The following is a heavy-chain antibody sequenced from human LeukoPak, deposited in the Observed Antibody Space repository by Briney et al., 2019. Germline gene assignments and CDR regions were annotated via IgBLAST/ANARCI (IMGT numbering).Heavy chain of an antibody. V-gene: IGHV3-7*01. D-gene: IGHD1-26*01. CDR2: INQGGTVT. CDR1: GFTFSSAW. CDR3: ARDHHFGALDF. Sequence: PGGSLRLSCTPSGFTFSSAWMTWVRQAPGKGLEWLGNINQGGTVTNYVDSVKGRSSISRDNAKNTMYLQMSSLRVEDTAVYYCARDHHFGALDFWGQGTLVTVSS. J-gene: IGHJ4*02.